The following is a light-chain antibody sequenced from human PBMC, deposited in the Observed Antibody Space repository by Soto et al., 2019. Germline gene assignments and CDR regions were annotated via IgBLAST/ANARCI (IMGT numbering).Light chain of an antibody. CDR3: QQYYGTPT. CDR2: GAS. J-gene: IGKJ1*01. Sequence: EIVMTQSPATLSVSPGERATLSCRASQSVSSNLAWYQQKPGQAPRLLIYGASTRATGIPARFSGSGSGTEFTLTISSLQSEDVGVYYCQQYYGTPTFGQGTKVEIK. CDR1: QSVSSN. V-gene: IGKV3D-15*01.